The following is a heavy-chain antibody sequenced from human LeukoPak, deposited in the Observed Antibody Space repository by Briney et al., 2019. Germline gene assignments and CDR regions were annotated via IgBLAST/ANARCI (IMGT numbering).Heavy chain of an antibody. CDR1: GFTFSSYG. D-gene: IGHD1-26*01. CDR2: ISYDGSHK. Sequence: PGGSLRLSCAASGFTFSSYGMHWVRQAPGKGLEWVAIISYDGSHKYYGDSVKGRFTISRDNSKNTLYLQLNSLRAEDTALYHCAKDASIVGSTTVDDWGQGTLVTVSS. CDR3: AKDASIVGSTTVDD. V-gene: IGHV3-30*18. J-gene: IGHJ4*02.